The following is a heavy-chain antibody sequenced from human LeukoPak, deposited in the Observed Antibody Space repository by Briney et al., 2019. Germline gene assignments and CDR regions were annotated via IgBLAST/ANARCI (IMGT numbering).Heavy chain of an antibody. Sequence: ASVKASCKASGGTFSSYAISWVRQAPGQGLEWMGGIIPIFGTANYAQKFQGRVTITTDESTSTAYMELSSLRSEDTAVYYCARDRGDESYFDYWGQGTLVTVSS. J-gene: IGHJ4*02. V-gene: IGHV1-69*05. CDR2: IIPIFGTA. CDR1: GGTFSSYA. D-gene: IGHD3-10*01. CDR3: ARDRGDESYFDY.